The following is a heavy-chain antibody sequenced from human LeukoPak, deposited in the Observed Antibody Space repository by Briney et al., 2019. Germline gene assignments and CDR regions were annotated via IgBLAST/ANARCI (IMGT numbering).Heavy chain of an antibody. CDR3: AREAPVVTAIRRYYFDY. V-gene: IGHV1-46*01. Sequence: GASVKVSCKTSGYTFTGYYMHWVRQAPGQGLEWMGIINPSGGSTSYAQKFQGRVTMTRDTSTSTVYMELSSLRSEDTAVYYCAREAPVVTAIRRYYFDYWGQGTLVTVSS. CDR1: GYTFTGYY. CDR2: INPSGGST. J-gene: IGHJ4*02. D-gene: IGHD2-21*02.